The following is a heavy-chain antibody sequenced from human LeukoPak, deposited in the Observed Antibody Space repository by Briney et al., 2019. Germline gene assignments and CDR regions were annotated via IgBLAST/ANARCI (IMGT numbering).Heavy chain of an antibody. V-gene: IGHV5-51*01. D-gene: IGHD3-10*01. CDR2: IYPGDSDT. CDR3: AKAALGSSGSQYQFDP. Sequence: GESLKISCKGSGYSFTSYWIGWVRQMPGKGLEWMGIIYPGDSDTRYSPSFQGQVTISADKSISTAYLQWSSLKASDTAMYYCAKAALGSSGSQYQFDPWGQGTLVTVSS. J-gene: IGHJ5*02. CDR1: GYSFTSYW.